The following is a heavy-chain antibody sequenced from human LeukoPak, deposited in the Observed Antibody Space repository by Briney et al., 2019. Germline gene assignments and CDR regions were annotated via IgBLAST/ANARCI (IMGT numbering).Heavy chain of an antibody. CDR2: ISGSGGST. V-gene: IGHV3-23*01. CDR3: AKDLVAPEDFDY. J-gene: IGHJ4*02. CDR1: GFTFSSYA. D-gene: IGHD2-15*01. Sequence: PGGSLRLSCAASGFTFSSYAMSWVRRAPGKGLEGVSAISGSGGSTYYADSVKGRFTISRDNSKNTLYLQMNSLRAEDTAVYYCAKDLVAPEDFDYWGQGTLVTVSS.